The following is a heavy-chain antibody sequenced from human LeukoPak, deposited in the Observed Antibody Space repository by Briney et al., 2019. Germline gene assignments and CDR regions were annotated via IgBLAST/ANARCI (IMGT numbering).Heavy chain of an antibody. V-gene: IGHV4-4*07. Sequence: SETLSLTCTVSGGSISSYYWSWIRQPAGKGLEWIGRIYTSGSTNYNPSLKSRVTMSVDTSKNQFSLKLSSATAADTTVYYCARDRPYCGGDCYYYFDYWGQGTLVTVSS. D-gene: IGHD2-21*02. CDR1: GGSISSYY. CDR3: ARDRPYCGGDCYYYFDY. J-gene: IGHJ4*02. CDR2: IYTSGST.